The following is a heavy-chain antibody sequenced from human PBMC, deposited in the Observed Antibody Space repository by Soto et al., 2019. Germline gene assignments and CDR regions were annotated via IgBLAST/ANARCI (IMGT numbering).Heavy chain of an antibody. J-gene: IGHJ6*02. V-gene: IGHV3-74*01. D-gene: IGHD6-13*01. CDR3: ARDLRYSSSWYFRDYYYYYGMDV. Sequence: GGSLRLSCAASGFTFSSYWMHWVRQAPGKGLVWVSRINSDGSSTSYADSVKGRFTISRDNAKNTLYLQMNSLRAEDTAVYYCARDLRYSSSWYFRDYYYYYGMDVWGQGTTVTVS. CDR1: GFTFSSYW. CDR2: INSDGSST.